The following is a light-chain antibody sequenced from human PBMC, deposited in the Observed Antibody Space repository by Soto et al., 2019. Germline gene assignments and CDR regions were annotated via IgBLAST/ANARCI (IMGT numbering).Light chain of an antibody. Sequence: QSALTQPASVSGTPGQSITISCTGSNSDVGIYDFVSWYQHHPGRAPKLIVSEVSHRPSGVSNRFSGSKSGNTASLTISGLQSEDEADYYCQSYDSSNWVFGGGTKLTVL. CDR2: EVS. V-gene: IGLV2-14*01. J-gene: IGLJ3*02. CDR3: QSYDSSNWV. CDR1: NSDVGIYDF.